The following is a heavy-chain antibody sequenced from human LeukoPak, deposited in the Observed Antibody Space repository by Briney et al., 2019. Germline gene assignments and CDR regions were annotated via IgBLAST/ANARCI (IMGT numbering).Heavy chain of an antibody. CDR2: IIGSGPTT. J-gene: IGHJ4*02. V-gene: IGHV3-23*01. CDR3: AKQGDYGDSGIFDY. Sequence: GGSLRLSCAASGFSFSDYAMTWVRQAPGKGLEWVSAIIGSGPTTFYAASVTGRFTISRDNSNNLLFLQMNSLRAEDTAVYYCAKQGDYGDSGIFDYWGQGTLVTVSS. CDR1: GFSFSDYA. D-gene: IGHD4-17*01.